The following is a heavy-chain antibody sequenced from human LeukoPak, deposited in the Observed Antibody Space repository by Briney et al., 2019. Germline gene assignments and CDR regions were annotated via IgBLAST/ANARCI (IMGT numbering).Heavy chain of an antibody. CDR1: GFTFSRRC. J-gene: IGHJ4*02. D-gene: IGHD6-13*01. V-gene: IGHV3-7*05. CDR2: TNQDGGAE. Sequence: GGSLRISCVASGFTFSRRCMSWVRQAPGKGLEWVATTNQDGGAEYYVDSVKGRFTISRDNAKNSLYLQMNSLRVEDTAVYYCARDDRENSGGYPARDYWGQGTLVTVSS. CDR3: ARDDRENSGGYPARDY.